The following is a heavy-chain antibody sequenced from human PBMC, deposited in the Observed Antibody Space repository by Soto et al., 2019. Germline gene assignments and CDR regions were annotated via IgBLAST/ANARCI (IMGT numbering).Heavy chain of an antibody. CDR3: AMDLYGGSSRFDY. D-gene: IGHD2-15*01. V-gene: IGHV3-30*03. J-gene: IGHJ4*02. CDR2: ISSDGSKK. Sequence: QVQLVESGGGVVQPGRSLRLSCVASGFTFSHNGIHWVRQAPGKGLEWVAVISSDGSKKYYADSVKGRFTISRDNSRNTLYLQMNSRRAEDPAVYYCAMDLYGGSSRFDYWGQGTLVTVSS. CDR1: GFTFSHNG.